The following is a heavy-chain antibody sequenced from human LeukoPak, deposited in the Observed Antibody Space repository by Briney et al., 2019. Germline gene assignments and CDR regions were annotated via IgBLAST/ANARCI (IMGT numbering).Heavy chain of an antibody. Sequence: PGGSLRLSCAASGFTFKDYAMSWVRQAPGTGLEWVSSMTGSSGSTYYADSVKSRFTISRDNSKNILFLQMNSLRADDTAIYYCARSSTNMVLYYFDFWGQGTLVPVSS. D-gene: IGHD3-10*01. J-gene: IGHJ4*02. CDR3: ARSSTNMVLYYFDF. V-gene: IGHV3-23*01. CDR1: GFTFKDYA. CDR2: MTGSSGST.